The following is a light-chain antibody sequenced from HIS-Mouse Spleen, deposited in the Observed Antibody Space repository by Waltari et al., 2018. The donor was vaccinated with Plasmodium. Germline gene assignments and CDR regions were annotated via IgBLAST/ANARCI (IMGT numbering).Light chain of an antibody. Sequence: SYELTQPPSVSVSPGQTARITCSGDALPKKYAYWYQQKSGQAPVLVIYEDSKRPSGIPERFSVSSSGTMATLTISGAPVEDEADYYCYSTDSSGNHRVFGGGTKLTVL. CDR2: EDS. CDR1: ALPKKY. V-gene: IGLV3-10*01. CDR3: YSTDSSGNHRV. J-gene: IGLJ3*02.